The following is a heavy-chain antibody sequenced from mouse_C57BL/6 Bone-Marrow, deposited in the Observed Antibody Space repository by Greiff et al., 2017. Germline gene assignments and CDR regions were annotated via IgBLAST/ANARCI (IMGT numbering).Heavy chain of an antibody. J-gene: IGHJ4*01. CDR1: GFTFSSYG. CDR3: ASPLYYYYAMDY. D-gene: IGHD1-1*01. CDR2: ISSGGSYT. Sequence: VQLVESGGDLVKPGGSLKLSCAASGFTFSSYGMSWVRQTPDKRLEWVATISSGGSYTYYPDSVKGRFTISRDNAKNTLYLQMSSLKSEDTAMXYCASPLYYYYAMDYWGQGTSVTVSS. V-gene: IGHV5-6*01.